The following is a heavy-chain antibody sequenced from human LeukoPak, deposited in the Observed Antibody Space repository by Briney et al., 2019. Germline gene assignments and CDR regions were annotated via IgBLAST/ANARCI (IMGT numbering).Heavy chain of an antibody. CDR3: ARTDGFDP. J-gene: IGHJ5*02. CDR2: ISGGSSTI. CDR1: GFTFSTYS. Sequence: GGSLRLSCAASGFTFSTYSMNWVRQAPGKGLEWVSYISGGSSTIYYADSVKGRFTISRDNAKNSLYLQMNSLRVEDTAVYYCARTDGFDPWGQGTLVTVSS. V-gene: IGHV3-48*01.